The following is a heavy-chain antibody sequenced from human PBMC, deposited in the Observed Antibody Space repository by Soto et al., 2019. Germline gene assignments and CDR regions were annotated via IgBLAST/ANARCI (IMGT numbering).Heavy chain of an antibody. CDR2: ISGDGINT. CDR1: GFNFGFFG. D-gene: IGHD3-16*01. V-gene: IGHV3-30*03. Sequence: QIQLVESGGDVVQPGKSLRLSCAASGFNFGFFGMHWFRQAPGKGLEWVAFISGDGINTQYADSVRGRFTLSREYSRKTMYLQMDRLREEDTALYYCAGGNLCFDFDSWGLGTLVTVSS. J-gene: IGHJ4*02. CDR3: AGGNLCFDFDS.